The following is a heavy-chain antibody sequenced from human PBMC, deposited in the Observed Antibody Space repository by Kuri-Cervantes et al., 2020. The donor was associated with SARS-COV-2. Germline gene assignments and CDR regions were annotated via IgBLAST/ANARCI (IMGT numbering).Heavy chain of an antibody. D-gene: IGHD2-2*01. CDR3: ARDLVYQPLHVGWFDP. Sequence: GGSLRLSCAASGFTFSSYWMSWVRQAPGKGLEWVANIKQDGSEKYYVDSVKGPFTISRDNANNSLYLQMNSLRAEDTAVYYCARDLVYQPLHVGWFDPWGQGTLVTVSS. V-gene: IGHV3-7*03. CDR1: GFTFSSYW. CDR2: IKQDGSEK. J-gene: IGHJ5*02.